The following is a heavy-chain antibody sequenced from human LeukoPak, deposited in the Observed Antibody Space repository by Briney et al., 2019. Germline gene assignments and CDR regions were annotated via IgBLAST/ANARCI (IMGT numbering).Heavy chain of an antibody. Sequence: PSETLSLTCTVSGGSISSSGYYWGWIRQPPGKGLEWIGSIYYSGSTYYNLSLKSRVTFSVDPSKNQFSLKLSSVTAADTAVYYCARLLSSDWYKGAFDIWGQGTMVTVSS. CDR1: GGSISSSGYY. CDR2: IYYSGST. J-gene: IGHJ3*02. CDR3: ARLLSSDWYKGAFDI. D-gene: IGHD6-19*01. V-gene: IGHV4-39*01.